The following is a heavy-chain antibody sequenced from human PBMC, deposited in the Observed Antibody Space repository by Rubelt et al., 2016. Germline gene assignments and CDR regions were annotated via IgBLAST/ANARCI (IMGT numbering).Heavy chain of an antibody. J-gene: IGHJ4*02. V-gene: IGHV3-23*01. CDR1: GFTFDSYA. CDR3: ATSPPDIWNEIDC. D-gene: IGHD1-1*01. CDR2: ISGTGGGS. Sequence: EVKLSESGGGLVQPGGSLRLSCEASGFTFDSYAMSWVRQAPGKGLEWVASISGTGGGSYYLDSVEGRFTISRDNSNNTLFLQMNSLRADESAVYYCATSPPDIWNEIDCWAQGTLVTVSA.